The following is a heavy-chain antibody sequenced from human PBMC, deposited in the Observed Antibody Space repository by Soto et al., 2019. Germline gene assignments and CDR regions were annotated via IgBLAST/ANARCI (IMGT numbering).Heavy chain of an antibody. J-gene: IGHJ6*02. V-gene: IGHV3-66*01. D-gene: IGHD1-1*01. CDR2: IYSGGST. CDR1: GFTVSSNY. Sequence: EVQLVESGGGLVQPGGSLRLSCAASGFTVSSNYMSWVRQAPGKGLEWVSVIYSGGSTYYADSVKGRFTISRDNSKNTRYLQMNSLRAEDTAVYYCASSVSALDGTYCMDVWGQGTTVTVSS. CDR3: ASSVSALDGTYCMDV.